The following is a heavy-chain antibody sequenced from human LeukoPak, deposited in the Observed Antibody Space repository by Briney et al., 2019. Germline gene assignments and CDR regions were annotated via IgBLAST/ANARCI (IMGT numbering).Heavy chain of an antibody. D-gene: IGHD1-1*01. J-gene: IGHJ4*02. CDR2: IKQDGSEK. CDR1: GFTFSSYW. Sequence: GGYLRLSRAAYGFTFSSYWMSWVSQAPGKGLEWVANIKQDGSEKYYVDSVKGRFTISRDNAKNSLYLQMNSLRAEDTAVYYCARDSVATGTNWHYFDYWGQGTLVTVSS. V-gene: IGHV3-7*01. CDR3: ARDSVATGTNWHYFDY.